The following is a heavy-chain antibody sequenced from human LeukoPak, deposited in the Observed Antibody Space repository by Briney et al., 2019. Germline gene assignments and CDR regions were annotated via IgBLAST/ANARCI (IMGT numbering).Heavy chain of an antibody. J-gene: IGHJ3*02. CDR1: GGSISSYY. CDR2: IYYSGST. Sequence: SETLSLTCTVSGGSISSYYWSWIRQPPGKGLEWIGYIYYSGSTNYNPSLKSRVTISVDTSKNQFSLKLSSVTAADTAVYYCARVRADDFAFDIWGQGTMVTVSS. D-gene: IGHD3/OR15-3a*01. CDR3: ARVRADDFAFDI. V-gene: IGHV4-59*01.